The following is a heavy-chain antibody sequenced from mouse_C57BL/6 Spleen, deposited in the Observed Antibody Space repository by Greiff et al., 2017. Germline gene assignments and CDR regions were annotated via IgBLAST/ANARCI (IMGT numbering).Heavy chain of an antibody. D-gene: IGHD2-14*01. J-gene: IGHJ1*03. V-gene: IGHV8-8*01. CDR3: AGKRDNGYGDD. CDR2: IWWDDDK. CDR1: GISLSTFGMG. Sequence: QVTLKESGPGILQPSQTLSLTCSFSGISLSTFGMGVGWIRQPSGKGLEWLAHIWWDDDKYYNPALTSRLTISKDTSQNQVFLKSTKVDTADTAKDYGAGKRDNGYGDDWGTGTTVNVSS.